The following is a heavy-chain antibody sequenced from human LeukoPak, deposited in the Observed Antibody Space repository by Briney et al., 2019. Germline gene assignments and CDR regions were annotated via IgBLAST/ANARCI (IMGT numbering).Heavy chain of an antibody. J-gene: IGHJ4*02. CDR1: GFTFDDYA. D-gene: IGHD3-22*01. Sequence: GGSLRLSCAASGFTFDDYAMHWVRQAPGKGLEWVSGISWNSGSISYADSVKGRFTISRDNAKNSLYLQMNSLKAEDMALYYCAKGHYYDSSAFDYWGRGTLVTVSS. CDR3: AKGHYYDSSAFDY. V-gene: IGHV3-9*03. CDR2: ISWNSGSI.